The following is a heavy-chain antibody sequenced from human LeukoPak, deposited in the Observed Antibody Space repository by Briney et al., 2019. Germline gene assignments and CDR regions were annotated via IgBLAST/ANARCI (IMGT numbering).Heavy chain of an antibody. J-gene: IGHJ5*02. CDR2: VNAGNGNT. CDR1: GYTFTSYA. CDR3: GRDPSPGSYTVWFDP. D-gene: IGHD3-10*01. Sequence: AASVKLSCKASGYTFTSYAMHWVRQAPGQRPEWMGWVNAGNGNTKYSQTFQGRVTITRDKSASTAYMELSSLRSEDTAVYYCGRDPSPGSYTVWFDPWGQGTLVTVSS. V-gene: IGHV1-3*01.